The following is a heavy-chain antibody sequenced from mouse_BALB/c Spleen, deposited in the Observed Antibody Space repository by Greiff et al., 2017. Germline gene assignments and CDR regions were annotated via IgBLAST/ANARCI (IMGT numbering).Heavy chain of an antibody. J-gene: IGHJ2*01. CDR3: ARRGPENYFDY. Sequence: VKLMESGPGLVQPSQSLSITCTVSGFSLTSYGVHWVRQTPGKGLEWLGVIWSGGSTDYNAAFISRLSISKDNSKSQVFFKMNSLQANDTAVYYCARRGPENYFDYWGQGTTLTVSS. CDR1: GFSLTSYG. V-gene: IGHV2-2*02. CDR2: IWSGGST.